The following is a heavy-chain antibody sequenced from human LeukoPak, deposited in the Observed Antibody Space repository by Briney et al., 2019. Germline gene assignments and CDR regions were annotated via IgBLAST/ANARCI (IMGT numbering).Heavy chain of an antibody. CDR3: ARVPQSAPYYYYYYMDV. J-gene: IGHJ6*03. CDR2: IIPIFGTA. Sequence: SVKVSCKASGGTFSSYAISWVRQAPGQGLEWMGGIIPIFGTANYAQKFQGRVTITADESTSTAYMELSSLRSEDTAVYYCARVPQSAPYYYYYYMDVWGKGTTVTVSS. V-gene: IGHV1-69*13. D-gene: IGHD3-3*01. CDR1: GGTFSSYA.